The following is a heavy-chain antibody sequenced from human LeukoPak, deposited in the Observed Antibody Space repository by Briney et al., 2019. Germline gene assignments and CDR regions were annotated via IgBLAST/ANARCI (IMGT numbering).Heavy chain of an antibody. D-gene: IGHD2-21*01. J-gene: IGHJ4*02. CDR3: ARVEVIGKGGSTYGYFDY. CDR2: INWNGGST. CDR1: GFTFDDYG. V-gene: IGHV3-20*04. Sequence: GGSLRLSCAASGFTFDDYGMSWVRQAPGKGLEWVSGINWNGGSTGYADSVKGRFTISRDNAKNSLYLQMNSLRAEDTALYYCARVEVIGKGGSTYGYFDYWGQGTLVTVSS.